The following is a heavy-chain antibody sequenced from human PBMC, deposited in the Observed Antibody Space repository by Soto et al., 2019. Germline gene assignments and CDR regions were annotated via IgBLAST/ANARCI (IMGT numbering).Heavy chain of an antibody. CDR3: AKSPISVGAHPYFDY. D-gene: IGHD1-26*01. CDR2: ISYDGSNK. Sequence: QVQLVESGGGVVQPGRSLRLSCAASGFTSSSYGMHWVRQAPGKGLEWVAVISYDGSNKYYADSVKGRFTISRDNSKNTLYLQMNSLRAEDTAVYYCAKSPISVGAHPYFDYWGQGTLVTVSS. J-gene: IGHJ4*02. CDR1: GFTSSSYG. V-gene: IGHV3-30*18.